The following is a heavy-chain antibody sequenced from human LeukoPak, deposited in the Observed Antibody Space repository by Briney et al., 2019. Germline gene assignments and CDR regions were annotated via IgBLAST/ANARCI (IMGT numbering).Heavy chain of an antibody. CDR3: ATHALGYYDILTGYYEPQFDY. CDR1: GFTFRSYA. D-gene: IGHD3-9*01. CDR2: ISERDDNT. Sequence: GGSLRLSCAASGFTFRSYAMSWVRQAPGKGLEWVSTISERDDNTYYADSVKGRFTVSRDNSKNTLYLQMNSLRAEDTAVYYCATHALGYYDILTGYYEPQFDYWGQGTLVTVSS. V-gene: IGHV3-23*01. J-gene: IGHJ4*02.